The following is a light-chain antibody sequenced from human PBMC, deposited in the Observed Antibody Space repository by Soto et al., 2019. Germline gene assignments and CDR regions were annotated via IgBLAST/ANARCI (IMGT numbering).Light chain of an antibody. CDR2: KAS. Sequence: DIQMTQSTSTLXAXXXXXXXXTFRASQSISSRLAWYQQKPGKAPKLLIYKASNLKSGVPSRFSGSGSGTDFTLTISSLQPEDFATYYCQQGYSFPVTLGPGTNVDIK. J-gene: IGKJ3*01. CDR1: QSISSR. V-gene: IGKV1-5*03. CDR3: QQGYSFPVT.